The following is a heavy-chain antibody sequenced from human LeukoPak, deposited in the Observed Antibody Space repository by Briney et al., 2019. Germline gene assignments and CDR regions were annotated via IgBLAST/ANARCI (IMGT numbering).Heavy chain of an antibody. CDR1: GGSISSGGYY. J-gene: IGHJ4*02. CDR2: IYTSGST. D-gene: IGHD3-10*01. V-gene: IGHV4-61*02. Sequence: SETLSLTCTVSGGSISSGGYYWSWIRQPAGKGLEWIGRIYTSGSTNYNPSLKSRVTISVDTSKNQFSLKLSSVTAADTAVYYCARRHMQGGSGSYFPYYFDYWGQGTLVTVSS. CDR3: ARRHMQGGSGSYFPYYFDY.